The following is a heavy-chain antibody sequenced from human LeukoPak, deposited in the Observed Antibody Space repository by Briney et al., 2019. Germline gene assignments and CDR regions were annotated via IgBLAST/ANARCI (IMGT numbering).Heavy chain of an antibody. CDR1: GYTFTSYG. Sequence: GASVKVSCKASGYTFTSYGISWVRQAPGQGLEWMGWMNPNSGNTGYAQKFQGRVTMTRNTSISTAYMELSSLRSEDTAVYYCARGRDEGIAAAWSYWGQGTLVTVSS. V-gene: IGHV1-8*02. CDR2: MNPNSGNT. D-gene: IGHD6-13*01. CDR3: ARGRDEGIAAAWSY. J-gene: IGHJ4*02.